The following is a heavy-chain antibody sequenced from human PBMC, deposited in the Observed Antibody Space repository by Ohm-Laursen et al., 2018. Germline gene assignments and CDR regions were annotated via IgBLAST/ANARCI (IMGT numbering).Heavy chain of an antibody. D-gene: IGHD6-25*01. CDR1: GFTFSSYW. V-gene: IGHV3-74*01. CDR3: ATAGPYSGDDY. Sequence: SLRLSCAASGFTFSSYWMHWVRQAPGKGLVWVSRINSDGSSTSYADSVKGRFTISRDNSKNTLYLQMNSLRDEDTAVYYCATAGPYSGDDYWGQGTLVNVSS. J-gene: IGHJ4*02. CDR2: INSDGSST.